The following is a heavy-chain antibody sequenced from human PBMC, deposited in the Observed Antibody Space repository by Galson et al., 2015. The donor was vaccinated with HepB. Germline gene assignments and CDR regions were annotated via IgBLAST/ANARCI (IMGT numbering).Heavy chain of an antibody. CDR3: ARRYSSGRGTNGAFDY. Sequence: CAASGFNFSSYAMHWVRQAPGKGLEWVAVISNDGSNKYYADSVKGRFTISRDNSKNTLYLQMNSLRADDTAVYYCARRYSSGRGTNGAFDYWGQGTLVTVSS. J-gene: IGHJ4*02. CDR1: GFNFSSYA. V-gene: IGHV3-30-3*01. CDR2: ISNDGSNK. D-gene: IGHD6-19*01.